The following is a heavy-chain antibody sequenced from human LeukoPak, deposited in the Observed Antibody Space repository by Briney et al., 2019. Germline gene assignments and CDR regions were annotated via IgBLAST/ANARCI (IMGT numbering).Heavy chain of an antibody. CDR1: GGSISSGGYS. Sequence: SETLSLTCAVSGGSISSGGYSWSWIRQPPGKGLEWIGYIYYSGSTNYNPSLKSRVTISVDTSKNQFSLKLSSVTAADTAVYYCGRVVPGQVVTAISCYYYYYMDVWGKGTTVTISS. V-gene: IGHV4-61*08. CDR2: IYYSGST. J-gene: IGHJ6*03. D-gene: IGHD2-21*02. CDR3: GRVVPGQVVTAISCYYYYYMDV.